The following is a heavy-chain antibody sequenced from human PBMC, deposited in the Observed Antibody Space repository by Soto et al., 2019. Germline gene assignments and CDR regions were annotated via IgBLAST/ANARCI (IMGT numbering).Heavy chain of an antibody. D-gene: IGHD3-10*01. CDR3: ARHILGSGSFLNPLTNNWFDP. CDR1: GGSISSSSYY. V-gene: IGHV4-39*01. Sequence: QLQLQESGPGLVKPSETLSLTCTVSGGSISSSSYYWGWIRQPPGKGLEWIGSIYYSGSTYYNPSLKSRVTISVDTSKNQFSLKLSSVTAADTAVYYCARHILGSGSFLNPLTNNWFDPWGQGTLVTVSS. J-gene: IGHJ5*02. CDR2: IYYSGST.